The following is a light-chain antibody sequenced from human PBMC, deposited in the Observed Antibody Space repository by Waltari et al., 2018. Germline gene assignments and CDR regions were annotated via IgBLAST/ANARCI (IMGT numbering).Light chain of an antibody. J-gene: IGKJ2*01. CDR3: HQYNNRPPYT. Sequence: TQSPATLSVSLGERVTLTCRASESISINLAWYQQKPGQPPRLISHGASKKATGVPARFACSGSRTEFTLTITSLQSEDIAVYYCHQYNNRPPYTFGQGTKLEIK. V-gene: IGKV3-15*01. CDR2: GAS. CDR1: ESISIN.